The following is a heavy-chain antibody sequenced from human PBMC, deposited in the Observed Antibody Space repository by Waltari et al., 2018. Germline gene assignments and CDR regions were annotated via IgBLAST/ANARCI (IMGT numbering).Heavy chain of an antibody. V-gene: IGHV4-38-2*01. D-gene: IGHD3-9*01. J-gene: IGHJ4*02. CDR2: IYHSGST. Sequence: QVQLQESGPGLVKPSETLSLTCAVSGYSIRSGYYWGWIRQPPGKGLEWIGSIYHSGSTYYNPSLKSRVTISVDTSKNQFSLKLSSVTAADTAVYYCARALVLVTYFDYWGQGTLVTVSS. CDR1: GYSIRSGYY. CDR3: ARALVLVTYFDY.